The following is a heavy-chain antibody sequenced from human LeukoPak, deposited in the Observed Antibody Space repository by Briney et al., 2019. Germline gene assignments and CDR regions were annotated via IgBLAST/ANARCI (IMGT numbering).Heavy chain of an antibody. CDR2: IYYRRTT. Sequence: PSETLSLTCTVSGYSISSGYDWGWIRQPPGKGLEWIGSIYYRRTTYYNPSLKSRVTISVDTSKNQFSLRLSSMTAADTAVYYCARVRGGIGAPDYFDYWGQGTLVTVSS. CDR3: ARVRGGIGAPDYFDY. J-gene: IGHJ4*02. D-gene: IGHD3-16*01. V-gene: IGHV4-38-2*02. CDR1: GYSISSGYD.